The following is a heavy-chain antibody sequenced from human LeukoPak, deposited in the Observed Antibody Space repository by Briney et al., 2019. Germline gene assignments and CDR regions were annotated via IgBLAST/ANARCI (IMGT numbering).Heavy chain of an antibody. CDR3: ARGNTGYSSAWGRGFDY. J-gene: IGHJ4*02. V-gene: IGHV3-66*01. Sequence: GGSPRLSCAASGFSVSGHYMSWVRQAPGKGLEWVSVLYSGGDTYYADSVKGRFTISRDTSKNTLYLQMNGLRAEDTAVYYCARGNTGYSSAWGRGFDYWGQGTLVTVSS. D-gene: IGHD6-19*01. CDR1: GFSVSGHY. CDR2: LYSGGDT.